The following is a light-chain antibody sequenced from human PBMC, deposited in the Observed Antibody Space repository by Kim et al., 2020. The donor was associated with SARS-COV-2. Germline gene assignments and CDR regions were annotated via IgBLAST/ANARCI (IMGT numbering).Light chain of an antibody. CDR2: GAS. CDR3: QHYVNWPLT. J-gene: IGKJ1*01. CDR1: QSISTH. V-gene: IGKV1-39*01. Sequence: DIQMTQSPSSLSASVGDRVTITCRASQSISTHLNWYQQKPGKAPKLLIYGASSLQSGVPSRFSGSGSGTEFTLTISSLQSEDFAVYYCQHYVNWPLTFGQGTKVDIK.